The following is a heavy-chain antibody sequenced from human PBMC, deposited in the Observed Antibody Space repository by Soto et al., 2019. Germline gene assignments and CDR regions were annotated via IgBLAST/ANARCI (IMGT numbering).Heavy chain of an antibody. V-gene: IGHV3-33*01. CDR2: IWYDGSNK. CDR3: ARDLNDFWSGYLSLDY. CDR1: GFTFSSYG. J-gene: IGHJ4*02. Sequence: QVQLVESGGGVVQPGRSLRLSCAASGFTFSSYGMHWDRQAPGKGLEWVAVIWYDGSNKYYADSVKGRFTISRDNSKNTLYLQMNSLRAEDTAVYYCARDLNDFWSGYLSLDYWGQGTLVTVSS. D-gene: IGHD3-3*01.